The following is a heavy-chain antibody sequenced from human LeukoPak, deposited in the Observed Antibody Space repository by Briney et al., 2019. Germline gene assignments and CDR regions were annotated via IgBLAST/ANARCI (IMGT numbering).Heavy chain of an antibody. CDR2: ISERGGST. Sequence: GGSLRLSRVVSGITLSNYGMSWVRQAPGKGLEWVSGISERGGSTNYADSVKGRFVISRDTSKNTVYLQMNSLRVEDTAVYFCAKRGIVIRAVIIIGFHKEAYYFDYWGQGILVTVPS. J-gene: IGHJ4*02. CDR3: AKRGIVIRAVIIIGFHKEAYYFDY. CDR1: GITLSNYG. D-gene: IGHD3-10*01. V-gene: IGHV3-23*01.